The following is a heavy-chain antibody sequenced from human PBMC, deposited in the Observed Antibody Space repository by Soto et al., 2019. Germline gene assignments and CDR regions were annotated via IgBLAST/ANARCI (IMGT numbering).Heavy chain of an antibody. CDR3: AREWSTSGDLDY. J-gene: IGHJ4*02. V-gene: IGHV3-30*04. D-gene: IGHD3-10*01. CDR1: GFTFSSHS. Sequence: QVQLVESGGGVVQPGRSLRLSCAASGFTFSSHSIQWVRQAPGKGLEWVAVKYYADSVKGRFTISRDNSKNTAYLQMNSLGAEDTAVFYCAREWSTSGDLDYWCQGTLVIVSS. CDR2: K.